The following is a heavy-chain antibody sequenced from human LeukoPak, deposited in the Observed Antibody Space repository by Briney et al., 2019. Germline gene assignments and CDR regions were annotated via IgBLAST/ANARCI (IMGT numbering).Heavy chain of an antibody. CDR1: ASTFSDYY. D-gene: IGHD2/OR15-2a*01. J-gene: IGHJ4*02. CDR2: FHPSSGGG. V-gene: IGHV1-2*02. Sequence: GASVTVSCKSSASTFSDYYVHWVGRAPGQGLEGMGWFHPSSGGGGYAQKFQGRGIMTRNTSISTAYMHLPRLTSDATAAYYFAIKRIHGNPFDYWGQGTLVTVSS. CDR3: AIKRIHGNPFDY.